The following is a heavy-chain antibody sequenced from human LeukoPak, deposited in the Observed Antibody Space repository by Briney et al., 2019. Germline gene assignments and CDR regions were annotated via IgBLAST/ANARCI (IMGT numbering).Heavy chain of an antibody. J-gene: IGHJ6*02. V-gene: IGHV3-30*04. Sequence: GRSLRLSCAASGFTFSSYAMHWVRQAPGKGLEWVAVISYDGSNKYYADSVKGRFTISRVNSKNTLYLQMNSLRAEDTAVYYCARDAVAGYSSGWFEGYYYYGMDVWGQGTTVTVSS. D-gene: IGHD6-19*01. CDR3: ARDAVAGYSSGWFEGYYYYGMDV. CDR2: ISYDGSNK. CDR1: GFTFSSYA.